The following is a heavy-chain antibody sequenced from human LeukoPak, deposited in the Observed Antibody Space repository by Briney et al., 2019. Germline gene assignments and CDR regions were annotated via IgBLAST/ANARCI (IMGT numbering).Heavy chain of an antibody. D-gene: IGHD3-10*01. CDR2: ISAYNGNT. V-gene: IGHV1-18*01. Sequence: ASVKVSCKASGYIFTSYGISWVRQAPGQGLEWMGWISAYNGNTNYAQKLQGRVTMTTDTSTSTAYMELRSLRSDDTAVYYCARGMYGSGSLRDDWGDDYWGQGTLVTVSS. CDR3: ARGMYGSGSLRDDWGDDY. CDR1: GYIFTSYG. J-gene: IGHJ4*02.